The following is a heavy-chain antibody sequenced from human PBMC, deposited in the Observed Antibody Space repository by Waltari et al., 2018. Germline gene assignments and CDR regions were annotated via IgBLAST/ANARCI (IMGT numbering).Heavy chain of an antibody. CDR3: ASPYGNESSGYLRGYAFDI. Sequence: ERELLQSGAEVKQSGEPVMISCRASGDSFASYWIGRVRRVRGKGGEWMGSVDSGNHATRNNPSHHGQVTMTDDKTISTDELQLSSLKASDTGMYYCASPYGNESSGYLRGYAFDIWGQGTMVTVSS. D-gene: IGHD3-22*01. CDR2: VDSGNHAT. J-gene: IGHJ3*02. CDR1: GDSFASYW. V-gene: IGHV5-51*01.